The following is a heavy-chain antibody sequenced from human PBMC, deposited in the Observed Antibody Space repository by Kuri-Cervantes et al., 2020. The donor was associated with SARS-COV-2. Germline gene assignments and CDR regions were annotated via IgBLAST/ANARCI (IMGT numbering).Heavy chain of an antibody. Sequence: GESLKISCAASGFTVSSNYMSWVRQAPGKGLEWVSVIYSGGSTYYADSVKGRFTISRDNSKNTLYLQMNSLRAEDTAVYYCARPSGSYSGDAFDIWGQGTMVTVSS. J-gene: IGHJ3*02. CDR2: IYSGGST. D-gene: IGHD1-26*01. V-gene: IGHV3-53*01. CDR1: GFTVSSNY. CDR3: ARPSGSYSGDAFDI.